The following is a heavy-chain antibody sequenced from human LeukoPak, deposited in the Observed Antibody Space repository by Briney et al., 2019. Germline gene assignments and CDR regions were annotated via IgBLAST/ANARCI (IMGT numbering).Heavy chain of an antibody. J-gene: IGHJ6*03. V-gene: IGHV1-18*01. Sequence: AASVKVSCKASGYTFTSYGISWVRQAPGQGLECMGWISAYNGNTNYAQRLQGRVTMTTDTSASTAYMELRSLRSDDTAVYYCARDQIGYYYGSGSYYYMDLWGKGTTVTVSS. CDR2: ISAYNGNT. CDR1: GYTFTSYG. CDR3: ARDQIGYYYGSGSYYYMDL. D-gene: IGHD3-10*01.